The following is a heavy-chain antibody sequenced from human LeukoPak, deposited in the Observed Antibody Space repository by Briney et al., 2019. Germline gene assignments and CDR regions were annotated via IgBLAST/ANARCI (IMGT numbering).Heavy chain of an antibody. CDR1: GFTFSSYG. CDR2: IRYDGSNK. Sequence: GGSLRLSCAASGFTFSSYGMHWVRQAPGKGLEWVAFIRYDGSNKYYADSVKGRFTISRDNSKNTLYLQMNSLRAEDTAVYYCAKAAKGYCSSTSFCSFDYWGQGTLVTVSS. D-gene: IGHD2-2*01. CDR3: AKAAKGYCSSTSFCSFDY. V-gene: IGHV3-30*02. J-gene: IGHJ4*02.